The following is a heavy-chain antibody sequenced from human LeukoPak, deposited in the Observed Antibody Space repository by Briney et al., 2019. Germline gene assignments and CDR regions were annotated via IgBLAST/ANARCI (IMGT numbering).Heavy chain of an antibody. V-gene: IGHV3-74*01. J-gene: IGHJ5*02. D-gene: IGHD2-15*01. Sequence: GGSLRLSCAASGFTFSSYWMHWVRQAPGKGLVWVSRIKSDGSSTSYADSVKGRFTISRDNAKNTLYLQMNSLRAGDTAVYYCAKEGGYCSGGSCYDWFDPWGQGTLVTVSS. CDR3: AKEGGYCSGGSCYDWFDP. CDR1: GFTFSSYW. CDR2: IKSDGSST.